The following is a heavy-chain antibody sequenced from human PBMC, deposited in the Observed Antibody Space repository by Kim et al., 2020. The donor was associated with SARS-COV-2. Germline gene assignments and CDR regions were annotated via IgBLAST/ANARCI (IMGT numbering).Heavy chain of an antibody. Sequence: GSTYYADSLKGRFTISRDNSKNTLYLQMNSLRAEDTAVYYCAKPAGSVDYWGQGTLVTVSS. V-gene: IGHV3-23*01. J-gene: IGHJ4*02. CDR3: AKPAGSVDY. CDR2: GST. D-gene: IGHD6-19*01.